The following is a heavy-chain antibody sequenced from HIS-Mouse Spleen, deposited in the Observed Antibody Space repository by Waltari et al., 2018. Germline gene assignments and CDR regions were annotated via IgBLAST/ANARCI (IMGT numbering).Heavy chain of an antibody. CDR2: ISWNSGSI. V-gene: IGHV3-9*01. Sequence: EVQLVESGGGLVQPGRSLRLSCAASGFTLDDYAMHWFRQAPGKGLEWVSGISWNSGSIGYADSVKGRFTISRDNAKNSLYLQMNSLRAEDTALYYCAKDITAAAAYFDYWGQGTLVTVSS. J-gene: IGHJ4*02. CDR1: GFTLDDYA. CDR3: AKDITAAAAYFDY. D-gene: IGHD6-13*01.